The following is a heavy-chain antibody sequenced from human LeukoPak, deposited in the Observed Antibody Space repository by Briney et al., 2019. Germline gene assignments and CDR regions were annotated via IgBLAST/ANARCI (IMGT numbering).Heavy chain of an antibody. CDR3: AKDRRRADIVVVPAAVNWFDP. V-gene: IGHV3-30*02. CDR2: IRYDGSNK. J-gene: IGHJ5*02. CDR1: GFTFSSYG. D-gene: IGHD2-2*01. Sequence: GGSLRLSCAASGFTFSSYGMHWVRQAPGKGLEWVAFIRYDGSNKYYADSVKGRFTISRDNSKNTLYLQMNSLRAEDTAVYYCAKDRRRADIVVVPAAVNWFDPWGQGTLVTVPS.